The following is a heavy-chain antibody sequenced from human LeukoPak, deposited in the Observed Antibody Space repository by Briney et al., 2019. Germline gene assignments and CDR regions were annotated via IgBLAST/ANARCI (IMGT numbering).Heavy chain of an antibody. J-gene: IGHJ6*02. CDR2: INPNTGGT. CDR1: GYTFTGYH. D-gene: IGHD6-13*01. CDR3: ARGQRYSSSWFGMDV. V-gene: IGHV1-2*06. Sequence: GASVKVSCKASGYTFTGYHMHWVRQAPGQGLEWMGRINPNTGGTEYAQKFQGRVTMTRDTSISTAYMDLSRLRSDDTAVYYCARGQRYSSSWFGMDVWGQGTTVTVSS.